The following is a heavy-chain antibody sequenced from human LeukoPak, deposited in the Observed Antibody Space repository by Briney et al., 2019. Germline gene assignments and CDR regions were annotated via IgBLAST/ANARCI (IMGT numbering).Heavy chain of an antibody. Sequence: ASVKVSCKASGYTFTGYYMHWVRQAPGQGLEWMGWINPNSGGTNFAQNFQGRVTMTRDTSISTAYMELSRLRSDDTAVYYCARDQGGYYSSSWVFDYWGQGALVTVSS. V-gene: IGHV1-2*02. CDR3: ARDQGGYYSSSWVFDY. CDR1: GYTFTGYY. D-gene: IGHD6-13*01. J-gene: IGHJ4*02. CDR2: INPNSGGT.